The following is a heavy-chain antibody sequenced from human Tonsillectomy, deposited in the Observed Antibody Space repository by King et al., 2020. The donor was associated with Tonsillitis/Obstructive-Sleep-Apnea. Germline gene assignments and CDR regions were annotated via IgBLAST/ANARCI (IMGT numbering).Heavy chain of an antibody. D-gene: IGHD3-3*01. CDR1: GFTFSSYS. Sequence: VQLVESGGGLVKPGGSLRLSCAASGFTFSSYSMNWVRQAPGKGLEWVSSISSSSSYIYYADSGKGRFTISRDNAKNSLYLQMNSLRAEDTAVYYCARDRGAYYDFWSGYYTLRYWGQGTLVTVSS. J-gene: IGHJ4*02. CDR3: ARDRGAYYDFWSGYYTLRY. V-gene: IGHV3-21*01. CDR2: ISSSSSYI.